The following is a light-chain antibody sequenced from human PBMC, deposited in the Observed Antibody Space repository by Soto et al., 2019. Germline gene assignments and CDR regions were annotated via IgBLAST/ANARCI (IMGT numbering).Light chain of an antibody. J-gene: IGKJ3*01. Sequence: DIQMTQSPSSVSASVGDRVTINCRASQDISSWLAWYQQKPGKAPNLLIYAASNLQSGVPSRFSGSGSGTDFTLTSSSLQPEGFATYFVQQGYSFAFTVGPGTKV. CDR3: QQGYSFAFT. V-gene: IGKV1-12*01. CDR1: QDISSW. CDR2: AAS.